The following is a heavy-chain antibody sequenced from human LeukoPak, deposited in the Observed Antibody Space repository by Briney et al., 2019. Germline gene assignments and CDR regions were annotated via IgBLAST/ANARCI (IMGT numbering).Heavy chain of an antibody. CDR1: GFTFSSYW. J-gene: IGHJ4*02. CDR3: ARWAGAILTDY. CDR2: INSDGSST. Sequence: PGGSLRLSCAASGFTFSSYWMHWVRQAPGKGLVWVSRINSDGSSTSYADSVKGRFTISRDNAKNTLYLQMNSLRAEDTAVYYCARWAGAILTDYWGQGTLVTVSS. V-gene: IGHV3-74*01. D-gene: IGHD1-26*01.